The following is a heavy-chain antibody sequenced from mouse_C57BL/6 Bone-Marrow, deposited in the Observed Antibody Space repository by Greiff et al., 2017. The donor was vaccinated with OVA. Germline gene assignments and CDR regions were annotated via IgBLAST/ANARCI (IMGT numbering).Heavy chain of an antibody. CDR1: GYTFTSYW. CDR2: INPSNGGT. D-gene: IGHD2-3*01. V-gene: IGHV1-53*01. J-gene: IGHJ2*01. Sequence: QVQLQQPGTELVKPGASVKLSCKASGYTFTSYWMHWVKQRPGQGLEWIGNINPSNGGTNYNEKFKSKATLTVDKSSSTAYMQLSSLTSEDSAVYYCARSRIYDGYPYFDDWGQGTTLTVSS. CDR3: ARSRIYDGYPYFDD.